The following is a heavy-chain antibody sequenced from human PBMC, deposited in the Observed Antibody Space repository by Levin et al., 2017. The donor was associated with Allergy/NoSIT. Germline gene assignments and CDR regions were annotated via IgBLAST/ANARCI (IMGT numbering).Heavy chain of an antibody. CDR3: ARDYWTYTGTRDGTDV. V-gene: IGHV3-30*04. D-gene: IGHD1-1*01. J-gene: IGHJ6*02. CDR1: GFTFSDYA. Sequence: QTGGSLRLSCVASGFTFSDYAMHWARQAPGRGLEWVAVISYNGNIKYNADSVQGRFTISRSNSNNTLYLQMNSLRVEDTGVYYCARDYWTYTGTRDGTDVWVQGTTVTVSS. CDR2: ISYNGNIK.